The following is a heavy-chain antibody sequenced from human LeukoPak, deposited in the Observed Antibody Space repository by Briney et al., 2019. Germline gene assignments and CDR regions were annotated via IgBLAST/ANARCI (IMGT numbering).Heavy chain of an antibody. Sequence: SETLSLTCTVSGGSISSYYWSWIRQPPGKGLEWIGYIYYSGSTNYNPSLKSRVTISVDTSKNQFSPKLSSVTAADTAVYYCARQGEGVDYWGQGTLVTVSS. J-gene: IGHJ4*02. D-gene: IGHD3-16*01. CDR2: IYYSGST. CDR3: ARQGEGVDY. V-gene: IGHV4-59*08. CDR1: GGSISSYY.